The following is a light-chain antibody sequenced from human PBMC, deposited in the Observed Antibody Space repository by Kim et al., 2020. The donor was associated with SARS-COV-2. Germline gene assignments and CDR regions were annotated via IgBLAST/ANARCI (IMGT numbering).Light chain of an antibody. CDR2: DVS. V-gene: IGLV2-14*03. Sequence: GQSITISCTGTSRDVGGYNYVSWYQQHPGKAPTLMIYDVSNRPSGVSNRFSGSKSGNTASLTISGLQAEDEADYYCSSYTSSSSVVFGGGTQLTVL. CDR1: SRDVGGYNY. CDR3: SSYTSSSSVV. J-gene: IGLJ2*01.